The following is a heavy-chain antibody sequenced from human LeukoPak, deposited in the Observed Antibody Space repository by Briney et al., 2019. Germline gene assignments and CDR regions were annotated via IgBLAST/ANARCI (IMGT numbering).Heavy chain of an antibody. CDR1: AFTFSSYG. J-gene: IGHJ4*02. CDR3: ARDHQYYYHSSGYLDY. V-gene: IGHV3-30*02. CDR2: IQYDRTNE. D-gene: IGHD3-22*01. Sequence: GGSLRLSCAASAFTFSSYGMHWVRQAPGKGLEWVAYIQYDRTNEQYAHSVKGRFRISRDNSNNILYLQMNSLRTEDTAVYYCARDHQYYYHSSGYLDYWGQGTLVTVSS.